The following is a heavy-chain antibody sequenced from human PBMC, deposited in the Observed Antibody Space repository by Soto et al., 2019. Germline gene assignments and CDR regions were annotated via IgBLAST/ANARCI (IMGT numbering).Heavy chain of an antibody. Sequence: GGSLRLSCAASGFTFSTYAMNWVRQAPGKGLEWVSGISGRGTSTYYSDSVKGRFTISRDSSRNTLYLQMNSLRAEDTALYYCAKILYPPDDRIEGAGIFDIWGQGTLVTVSS. CDR1: GFTFSTYA. J-gene: IGHJ4*02. D-gene: IGHD1-26*01. CDR2: ISGRGTST. V-gene: IGHV3-23*01. CDR3: AKILYPPDDRIEGAGIFDI.